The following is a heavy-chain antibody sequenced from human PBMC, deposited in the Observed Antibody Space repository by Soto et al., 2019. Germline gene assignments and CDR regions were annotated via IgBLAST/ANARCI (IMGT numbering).Heavy chain of an antibody. Sequence: ASVKVSCKASGYTFTGYYMHWVRQAPGQGLEWMGWINPNSGGTNYAQKFQGRVTMTRYTSISTVYMELRRLRSDDTAVYYCARVTGSGFLEWLLDYWGQGTLVTVSS. CDR2: INPNSGGT. V-gene: IGHV1-2*02. CDR3: ARVTGSGFLEWLLDY. D-gene: IGHD3-3*01. CDR1: GYTFTGYY. J-gene: IGHJ4*02.